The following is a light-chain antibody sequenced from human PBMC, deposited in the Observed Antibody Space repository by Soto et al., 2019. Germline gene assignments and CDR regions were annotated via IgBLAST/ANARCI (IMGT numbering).Light chain of an antibody. CDR1: QAISSY. CDR3: QQFNDWPQT. V-gene: IGKV1-9*01. J-gene: IGKJ1*01. Sequence: DIHLTQSPSFLSASLGYRVTITCRASQAISSYLAWYQQKPGRAPKLPIYAASTLQSGVPSRFSGSGSGTEFTLTISSLQSEDFAVYFCQQFNDWPQTFGQGTKV. CDR2: AAS.